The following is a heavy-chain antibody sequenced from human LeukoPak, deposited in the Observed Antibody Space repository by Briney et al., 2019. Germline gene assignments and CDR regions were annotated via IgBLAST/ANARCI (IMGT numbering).Heavy chain of an antibody. Sequence: GGSLRLSCAASGFTFSSYVMHWVRQAPGKGLEWVAIISYDGSNEYYADSVKGRFTISRDNSKNTLYLQMNSLRAEDTAVYYCAKGSPSYYGSGSYYNGGVYWGQGTLVTVSS. V-gene: IGHV3-30*04. J-gene: IGHJ4*02. CDR3: AKGSPSYYGSGSYYNGGVY. CDR2: ISYDGSNE. CDR1: GFTFSSYV. D-gene: IGHD3-10*01.